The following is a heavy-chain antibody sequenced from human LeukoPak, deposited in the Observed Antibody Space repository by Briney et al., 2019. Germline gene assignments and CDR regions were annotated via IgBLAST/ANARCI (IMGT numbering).Heavy chain of an antibody. CDR2: IYYSGST. CDR1: GGSISSSSYY. Sequence: PSETLSLTCTVSGGSISSSSYYWGWIRQPPGKGLEWIGRIYYSGSTYYNPSLKSRVTISVDTSKNQFSLKLSSVTATDTAVYYCGRHRRNSNYMTTVTTIDYWGQGTLVTVS. D-gene: IGHD4-17*01. J-gene: IGHJ4*02. V-gene: IGHV4-39*01. CDR3: GRHRRNSNYMTTVTTIDY.